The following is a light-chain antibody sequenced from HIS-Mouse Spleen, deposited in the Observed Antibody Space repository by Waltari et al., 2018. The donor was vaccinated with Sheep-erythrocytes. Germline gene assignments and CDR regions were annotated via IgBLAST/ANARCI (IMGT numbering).Light chain of an antibody. V-gene: IGLV2-8*01. CDR3: SSYAGSNNWV. CDR2: EVS. CDR1: SSDVGGDNQ. Sequence: QSALTQPPSASGSPGQSVTISCTGTSSDVGGDNQSSWYQQHPGKAPKLMIYEVSKRPSGVPDRFSGSKSGNTASLTVSGLQAEDEADYYCSSYAGSNNWVFGGGTKLTVL. J-gene: IGLJ3*02.